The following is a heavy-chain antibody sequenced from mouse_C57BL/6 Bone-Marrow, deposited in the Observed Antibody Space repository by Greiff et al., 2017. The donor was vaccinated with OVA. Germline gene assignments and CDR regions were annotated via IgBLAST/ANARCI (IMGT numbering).Heavy chain of an antibody. V-gene: IGHV4-1*01. J-gene: IGHJ4*01. D-gene: IGHD1-1*01. CDR3: ARSPQEPYGIYAMDY. CDR2: INPDSSTI. CDR1: GIDFSRYW. Sequence: EVKLMESGGGLVQPGGSLKLSCAASGIDFSRYWMSWVRWAPGKGLEWIGEINPDSSTINYAPSLKDKFIISRDNAKNTLYLQMSKVRSEDTALYYCARSPQEPYGIYAMDYWGQGTSVTVSS.